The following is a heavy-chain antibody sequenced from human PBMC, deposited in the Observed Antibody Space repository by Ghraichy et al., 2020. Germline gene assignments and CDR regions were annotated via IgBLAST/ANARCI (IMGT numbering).Heavy chain of an antibody. CDR2: THYSGRT. CDR1: GGSISSSTSP. V-gene: IGHV4-39*01. CDR3: ARHGGSYLPYYFDY. Sequence: SETLSLTCTVSGGSISSSTSPPGRPAPRHATPPSWIRSTHYSGRTYYHPPLHSRVTIPDPTSKNQFSLKLSSVTAADTAVYYCARHGGSYLPYYFDYWGQGTLVTVSS. D-gene: IGHD1-26*01. J-gene: IGHJ4*02.